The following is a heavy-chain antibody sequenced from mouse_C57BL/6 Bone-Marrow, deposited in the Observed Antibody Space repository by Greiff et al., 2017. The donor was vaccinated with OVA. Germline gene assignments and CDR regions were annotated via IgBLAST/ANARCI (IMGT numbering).Heavy chain of an antibody. J-gene: IGHJ1*03. CDR2: IYPGSGST. D-gene: IGHD1-1*01. CDR1: GYTFTSYW. V-gene: IGHV1-55*01. CDR3: ARGYYGSTGDFDV. Sequence: QVHVKQSGAELVKPGASVKMSCKASGYTFTSYWITWVKQRPGQGLEWIGDIYPGSGSTNYNEKFKSKATLTVDTSSSTAYMQLSSLTSEDSAVYYCARGYYGSTGDFDVWGTGTTVTVSS.